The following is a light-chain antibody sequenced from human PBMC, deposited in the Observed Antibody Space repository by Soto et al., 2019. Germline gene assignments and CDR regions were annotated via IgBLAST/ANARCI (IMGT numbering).Light chain of an antibody. Sequence: EIVLTQSPGTLSLSPGERTTLSCRASQSISSSYLAWYQQKPGQAPRLLVYGASSRATGIPDRFSGSGSGTDFTLTISRLEPEDFALYYCHQYISTFWTLGQGTKVEIK. CDR2: GAS. V-gene: IGKV3-20*01. CDR1: QSISSSY. CDR3: HQYISTFWT. J-gene: IGKJ1*01.